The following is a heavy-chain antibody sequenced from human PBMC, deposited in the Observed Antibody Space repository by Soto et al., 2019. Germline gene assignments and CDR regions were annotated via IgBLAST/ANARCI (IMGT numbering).Heavy chain of an antibody. CDR3: ARAGWFAEGYFDF. D-gene: IGHD3-10*01. CDR2: INAGNGHT. CDR1: GFTFIVYA. Sequence: ASVKVSWKASGFTFIVYAIHWRRKAPGQGLEWMAWINAGNGHTTYSQKFQGRVTITRDTSARTVYMELRSLRFEDTATYYCARAGWFAEGYFDFWGQGLPVTVSS. V-gene: IGHV1-3*01. J-gene: IGHJ4*02.